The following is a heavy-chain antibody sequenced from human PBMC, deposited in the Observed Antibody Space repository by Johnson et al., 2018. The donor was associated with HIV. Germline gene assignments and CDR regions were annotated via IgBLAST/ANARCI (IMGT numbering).Heavy chain of an antibody. CDR3: ARSITMVRGVIGGAFDI. D-gene: IGHD3-10*01. Sequence: QVQLVESGGGLVKPGGSLRLSCAASGFTFSDYYMSWIRQAPGKGLEWVSYISSSGSTIYYADSVKGRFTISRDNSKNTLYLQMNSLRGEDTAVYYCARSITMVRGVIGGAFDIWGQGTMVTVSS. CDR2: ISSSGSTI. V-gene: IGHV3-11*01. J-gene: IGHJ3*02. CDR1: GFTFSDYY.